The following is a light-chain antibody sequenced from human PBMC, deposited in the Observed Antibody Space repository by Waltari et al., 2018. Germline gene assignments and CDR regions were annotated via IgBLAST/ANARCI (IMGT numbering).Light chain of an antibody. CDR1: QNIYNW. CDR2: EAS. J-gene: IGKJ2*01. CDR3: QQYDAYPYT. Sequence: DIQMTQSPSILSAYIGDSVTITCRASQNIYNWLAWYQQKPGRAPNLLIYEASNLESGVPSRFSGSGSGTEFTLTINSLQPDDFATYYCQQYDAYPYTFGQGAKLEIK. V-gene: IGKV1-5*03.